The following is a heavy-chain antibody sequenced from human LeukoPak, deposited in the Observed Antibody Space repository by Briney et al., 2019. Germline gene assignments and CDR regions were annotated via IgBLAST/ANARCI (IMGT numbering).Heavy chain of an antibody. CDR1: GFTFSSYG. CDR3: ARDRLLWFGEFYYGMDV. J-gene: IGHJ6*02. V-gene: IGHV3-30*02. CDR2: IRYDGSNK. D-gene: IGHD3-10*01. Sequence: GGSLRLSCAASGFTFSSYGMHWVRQAPGKGLEWVAFIRYDGSNKYYADSVKGRFTISRDNSKNTLYLQMNSLRAEDTAVYYCARDRLLWFGEFYYGMDVWGQGTTVTVSS.